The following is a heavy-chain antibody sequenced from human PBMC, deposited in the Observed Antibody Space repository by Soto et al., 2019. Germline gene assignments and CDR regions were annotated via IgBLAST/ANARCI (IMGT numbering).Heavy chain of an antibody. CDR1: GFTVSSNY. D-gene: IGHD6-19*01. V-gene: IGHV3-53*04. CDR3: ARDRYSSGWLDAFDI. J-gene: IGHJ3*02. Sequence: GGSLRLSCAASGFTVSSNYMSWVRQAPGRGLEWVSVIFTGGSTYYADSVKGRFTISRHSSKNTVYLQMNSLRAEDTAVYYCARDRYSSGWLDAFDIWGQGTMVTVSS. CDR2: IFTGGST.